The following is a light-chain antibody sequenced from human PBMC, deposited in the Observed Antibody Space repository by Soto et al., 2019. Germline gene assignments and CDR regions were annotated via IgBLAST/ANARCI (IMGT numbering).Light chain of an antibody. CDR1: HSVSSN. V-gene: IGKV3D-15*01. CDR3: QQYNTWPYT. CDR2: GAS. J-gene: IGKJ2*01. Sequence: EIVMTQCPATMSVSPGERATLSCRASHSVSSNLAWYQQKPGQAPRLLIYGASTRATGIPARFSGSWSGTEFTLTISSLQSEDFAAYYCQQYNTWPYTFGQGTKLEIK.